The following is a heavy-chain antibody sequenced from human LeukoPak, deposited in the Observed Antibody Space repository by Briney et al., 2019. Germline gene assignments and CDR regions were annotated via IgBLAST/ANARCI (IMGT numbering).Heavy chain of an antibody. CDR3: AKDEVGYSSGWYGGNFDY. Sequence: GRSLRLSCAASGFTFSSYGMHWVRQAPGKGVEWVAVISYDGSNKYYADSVKGRFTISRDNSKNTLYLQMNSLRAEDTAVYYCAKDEVGYSSGWYGGNFDYWGQGTLVTVSS. D-gene: IGHD6-19*01. V-gene: IGHV3-30*18. CDR2: ISYDGSNK. CDR1: GFTFSSYG. J-gene: IGHJ4*02.